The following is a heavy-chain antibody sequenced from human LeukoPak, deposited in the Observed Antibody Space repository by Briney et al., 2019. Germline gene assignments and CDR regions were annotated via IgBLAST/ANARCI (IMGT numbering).Heavy chain of an antibody. J-gene: IGHJ6*02. V-gene: IGHV3-48*04. Sequence: GGSLRLSCAASGFTFSSYSMNWVRQAPGKGLEWVSYISSSSSTIYYADSVKGRFTISRDNAKNSLYLQMNSLRAEDTAVYYCARDGTSYNSGSRSMDVWGQGTTVTVSS. CDR1: GFTFSSYS. CDR3: ARDGTSYNSGSRSMDV. CDR2: ISSSSSTI. D-gene: IGHD1-26*01.